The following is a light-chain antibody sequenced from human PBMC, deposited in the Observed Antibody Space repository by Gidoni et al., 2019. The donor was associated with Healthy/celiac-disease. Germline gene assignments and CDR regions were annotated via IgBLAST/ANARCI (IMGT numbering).Light chain of an antibody. CDR3: QSYDSSLSVV. Sequence: QSVLTPPPSVSGAPGQRVTISCTGSSSNIGAGYDVHWYQQLPGTAPKLLIYGNSNRPSGVPDRFSGSKSGTSASQAITGLQAEDEADYYCQSYDSSLSVVFGGGTKLTVL. CDR1: SSNIGAGYD. V-gene: IGLV1-40*01. J-gene: IGLJ2*01. CDR2: GNS.